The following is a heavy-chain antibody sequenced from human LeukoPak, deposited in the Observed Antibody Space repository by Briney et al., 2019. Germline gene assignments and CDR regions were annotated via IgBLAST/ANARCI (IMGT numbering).Heavy chain of an antibody. J-gene: IGHJ4*02. CDR1: GFTVSNDY. CDR3: TRLLTSSHHFFDS. V-gene: IGHV3-53*01. D-gene: IGHD1-20*01. CDR2: IYGGGDT. Sequence: RGSPRLSCAVSGFTVSNDYMSWVRQAPGTGLKWKSVIYGGGDTYCADSVRGRFTISRDNFENTLFLQMDSLRAEDTAVYYCTRLLTSSHHFFDSGGQGTLVTVS.